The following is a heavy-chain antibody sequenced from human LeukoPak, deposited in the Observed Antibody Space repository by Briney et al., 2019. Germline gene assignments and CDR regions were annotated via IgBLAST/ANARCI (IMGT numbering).Heavy chain of an antibody. CDR1: GGSISTYY. CDR3: ARDLELERDRWNYFES. J-gene: IGHJ4*02. CDR2: IYYSGST. Sequence: SETLSLTCTVSGGSISTYYWSWIRQPPGKGLEYIGYIYYSGSTNYNPSLKSRVTMSLDTSKNQFSLKLTSVTAADTAVYYCARDLELERDRWNYFESWGQGTLVTVSS. D-gene: IGHD1-1*01. V-gene: IGHV4-59*01.